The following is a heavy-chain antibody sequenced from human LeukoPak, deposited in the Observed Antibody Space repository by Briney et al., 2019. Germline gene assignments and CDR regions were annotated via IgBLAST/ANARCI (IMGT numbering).Heavy chain of an antibody. CDR1: GFTFSIYS. CDR3: ARRGTTVTRDAFDI. V-gene: IGHV3-21*01. D-gene: IGHD4-17*01. J-gene: IGHJ3*02. Sequence: GGSLRLSCAASGFTFSIYSINLVRQAPGKGLEWVSSISSSSSYIYYADSVKGRFTISRDNAKNSLYLQMNSLRAEDTAVYYCARRGTTVTRDAFDIWGQGTMVTVSS. CDR2: ISSSSSYI.